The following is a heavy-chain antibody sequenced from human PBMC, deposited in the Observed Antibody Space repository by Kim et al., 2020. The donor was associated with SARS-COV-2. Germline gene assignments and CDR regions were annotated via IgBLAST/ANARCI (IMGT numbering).Heavy chain of an antibody. Sequence: GGSLRLSCAASGFTFSSYSMNWVRQAPGKGLEWVSSISSSSSYIYYADSVKGRFTISRDNAKNSLYLQMNSLRAEDTAVYYCARDFPSTPFIVGAPMDYWGQGTLVTVSS. CDR2: ISSSSSYI. CDR1: GFTFSSYS. V-gene: IGHV3-21*01. J-gene: IGHJ4*02. D-gene: IGHD1-26*01. CDR3: ARDFPSTPFIVGAPMDY.